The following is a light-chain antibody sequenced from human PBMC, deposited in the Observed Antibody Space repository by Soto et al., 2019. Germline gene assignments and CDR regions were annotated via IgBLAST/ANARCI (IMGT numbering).Light chain of an antibody. CDR1: SGNIATAY. Sequence: NFMLAQPPSVSASPGKTVTISCTRGSGNIATAYVQWYQQRPGSSPTTVIYENNHRPSGVPDRFSGSIDSSSNSASLNISGLKTEDEADYYCQSYDDIVVFGGGTKVTVL. J-gene: IGLJ2*01. CDR3: QSYDDIVV. V-gene: IGLV6-57*01. CDR2: ENN.